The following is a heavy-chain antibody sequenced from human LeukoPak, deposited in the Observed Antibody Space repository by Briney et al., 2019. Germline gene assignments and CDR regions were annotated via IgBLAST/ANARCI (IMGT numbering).Heavy chain of an antibody. Sequence: ASVKVPCKASGYTFTGYYMHWVRQAPGQGLEWMGRINPNSGGTNYAQKFQGRVTMTRDTSISTAYMELSRLRSDDTAVYYCARVGVVAATPFDPWGQGTLVTVSS. J-gene: IGHJ5*02. V-gene: IGHV1-2*06. CDR1: GYTFTGYY. D-gene: IGHD2-15*01. CDR2: INPNSGGT. CDR3: ARVGVVAATPFDP.